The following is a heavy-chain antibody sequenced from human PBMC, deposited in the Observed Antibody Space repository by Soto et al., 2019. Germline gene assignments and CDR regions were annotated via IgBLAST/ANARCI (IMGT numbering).Heavy chain of an antibody. CDR3: ARASGYCSGGSCPVGWFDP. CDR1: GGSLSSGGYY. J-gene: IGHJ5*02. Sequence: SETLSLTCTFSGGSLSSGGYYWTWIRQHPGEGLEWIGYIYYSGSTYYNPSLKSRVTISVDTSKNQFSLKLSSVTAADTAASYCARASGYCSGGSCPVGWFDPWGQGTLVTVSS. D-gene: IGHD2-15*01. V-gene: IGHV4-31*03. CDR2: IYYSGST.